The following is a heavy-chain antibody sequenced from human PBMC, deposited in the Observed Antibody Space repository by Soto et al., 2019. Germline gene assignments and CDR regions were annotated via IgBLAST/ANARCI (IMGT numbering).Heavy chain of an antibody. CDR3: ARDDDYPDNGFDY. J-gene: IGHJ4*02. Sequence: QVQLVESGGGVVQPGTSLTLSCAASGFTFSRHGMHWVRQTPGKGLEGVAVILHDARGHWYADSVKGRFTNSRDNFEDTLYLQMYGLRLEETAMYYCARDDDYPDNGFDYWGQGTLVTVSS. V-gene: IGHV3-33*01. D-gene: IGHD4-17*01. CDR2: ILHDARGH. CDR1: GFTFSRHG.